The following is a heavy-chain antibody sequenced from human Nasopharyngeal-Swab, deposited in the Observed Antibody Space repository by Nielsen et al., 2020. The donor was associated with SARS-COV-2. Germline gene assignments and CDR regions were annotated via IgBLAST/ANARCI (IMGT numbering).Heavy chain of an antibody. Sequence: WIRQPPGKGLEWVSYISSSSSYTNYADSVKGRFTISRDNAKNSLYLQMNSLRAGDTAVYYCARAVDIVVVVAASDYWGQGTLVTVSS. D-gene: IGHD2-15*01. CDR3: ARAVDIVVVVAASDY. J-gene: IGHJ4*02. V-gene: IGHV3-11*06. CDR2: ISSSSSYT.